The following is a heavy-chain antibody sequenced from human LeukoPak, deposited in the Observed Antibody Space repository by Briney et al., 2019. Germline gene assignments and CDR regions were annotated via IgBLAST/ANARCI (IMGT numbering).Heavy chain of an antibody. CDR2: VGIAGDI. V-gene: IGHV3-13*04. D-gene: IGHD3-10*01. CDR3: ARVPRGGGGFDY. CDR1: GFTVSSHD. J-gene: IGHJ4*02. Sequence: PGGSLRLSCAASGFTVSSHDIHWVRQPTGKGLEWVSGVGIAGDIYYAGSVKGRFTISRENAKNSLFLQMNSLRAGDTAVYYCARVPRGGGGFDYWGQGTLVTVSS.